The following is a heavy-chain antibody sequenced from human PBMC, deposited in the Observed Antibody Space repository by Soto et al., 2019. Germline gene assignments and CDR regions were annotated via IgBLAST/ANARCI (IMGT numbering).Heavy chain of an antibody. J-gene: IGHJ3*02. CDR3: ARDKSHGFDI. CDR2: ISTYSGNT. Sequence: ASVKVSCKASGYTFTSTGISWVRQAPGQGLEWMGWISTYSGNTNYAQNLQGRVTMTTDTSTSTAYMELRSLRSDDTALYYCARDKSHGFDIWGQGTMVTVSS. V-gene: IGHV1-18*01. CDR1: GYTFTSTG.